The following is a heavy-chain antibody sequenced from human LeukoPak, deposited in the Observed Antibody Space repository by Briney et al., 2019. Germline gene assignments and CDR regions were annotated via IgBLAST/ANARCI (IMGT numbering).Heavy chain of an antibody. CDR2: INTNTGNP. Sequence: GLEWMGWINTNTGNPTYAQGFTGRFVFSLDTSVSTAYLQISSLKAEDTAVYYCARSSGSDYWGQGTLVTVSS. CDR3: ARSSGSDY. V-gene: IGHV7-4-1*02. J-gene: IGHJ4*02. D-gene: IGHD6-19*01.